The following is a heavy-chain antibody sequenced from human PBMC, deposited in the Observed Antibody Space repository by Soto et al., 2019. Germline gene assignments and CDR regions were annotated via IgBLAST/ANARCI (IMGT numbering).Heavy chain of an antibody. CDR1: GFTVSNNY. Sequence: EVQLVESGGGLIQPGGSLRLSCAVSGFTVSNNYMSWVRQAPGKGLEGVSVIYSGGYTAYGDSVKGRFTISRDNSKNTLILKKNTRGAGDPAVFYGATQPGGGGYWGQGTLVTVSS. V-gene: IGHV3-53*01. CDR3: ATQPGGGGY. D-gene: IGHD3-10*01. CDR2: IYSGGYT. J-gene: IGHJ4*02.